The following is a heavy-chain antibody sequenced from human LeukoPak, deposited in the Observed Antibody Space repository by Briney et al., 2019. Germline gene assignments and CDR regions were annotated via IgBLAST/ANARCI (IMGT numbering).Heavy chain of an antibody. D-gene: IGHD6-13*01. CDR3: ARGSSSNSWFFDY. J-gene: IGHJ4*02. V-gene: IGHV6-1*01. CDR1: GDSVSSNSAT. CDR2: TYYRSKWYN. Sequence: SQTLSLTCAISGDSVSSNSATWTWIRQSPSRGLEWLGRTYYRSKWYNDYAVSMKSRITINPDTSKNQFSLQLNSVTPEDTAVYYCARGSSSNSWFFDYWGQGTLVTVPS.